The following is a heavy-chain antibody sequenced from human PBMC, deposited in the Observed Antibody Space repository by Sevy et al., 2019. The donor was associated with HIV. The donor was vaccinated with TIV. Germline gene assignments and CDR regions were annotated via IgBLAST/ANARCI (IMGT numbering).Heavy chain of an antibody. Sequence: GGSLRLSCAASGFTFSSYAMTWVRQAPGKGLEWVSGISGSGYSTYYADSVKGRFTISRDNSKNSLYLQMNSQRAGDTAVYYGAKEGGGYNYDGSGLFDYWGQGTLVTVSS. CDR1: GFTFSSYA. J-gene: IGHJ4*02. CDR3: AKEGGGYNYDGSGLFDY. V-gene: IGHV3-23*01. D-gene: IGHD3-22*01. CDR2: ISGSGYST.